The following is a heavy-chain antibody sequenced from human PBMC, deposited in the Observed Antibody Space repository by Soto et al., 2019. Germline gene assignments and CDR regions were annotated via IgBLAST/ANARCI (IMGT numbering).Heavy chain of an antibody. J-gene: IGHJ4*02. Sequence: SQTLSLTCAISGDSVSSNSAAWNWIRQSPSRGLEWLGRTYYRSKWYNDYAVSVKSRITINPDTSKNQFSLQLNSVTPEDTTVYYCARLTPYSSGWDFDYWGQGTLVTVSS. CDR1: GDSVSSNSAA. CDR2: TYYRSKWYN. CDR3: ARLTPYSSGWDFDY. V-gene: IGHV6-1*01. D-gene: IGHD6-19*01.